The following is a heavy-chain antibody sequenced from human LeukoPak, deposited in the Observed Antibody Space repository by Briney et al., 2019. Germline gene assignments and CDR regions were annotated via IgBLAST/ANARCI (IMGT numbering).Heavy chain of an antibody. J-gene: IGHJ5*02. CDR1: GLIFKNYV. CDR3: TKDSHPLSGSSWFFEA. V-gene: IGHV3-23*01. CDR2: LSATGDIT. D-gene: IGHD6-13*01. Sequence: HPAGSLRLACAGSGLIFKNYVMTWVRRPPGKGLDWVSSLSATGDITYYADSVKGRFTVSRDNCNGTVFLQMNSLGAEDTAVYYCTKDSHPLSGSSWFFEAWGQGALVTVSS.